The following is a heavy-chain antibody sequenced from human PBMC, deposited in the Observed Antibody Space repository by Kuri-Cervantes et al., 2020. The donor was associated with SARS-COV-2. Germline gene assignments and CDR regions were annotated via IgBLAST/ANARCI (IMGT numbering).Heavy chain of an antibody. V-gene: IGHV3-21*04. D-gene: IGHD1-26*01. J-gene: IGHJ5*02. CDR1: GFTFSSYS. Sequence: GESLKISCAASGFTFSSYSMNWVRQAPGKGLEWVSSISSSSSYIYYADSVKGRFTISRDNSKNTLYLQMNSLRAEDTAVYYCAKEGFISALGGWFDPWGQGTLVTVSS. CDR2: ISSSSSYI. CDR3: AKEGFISALGGWFDP.